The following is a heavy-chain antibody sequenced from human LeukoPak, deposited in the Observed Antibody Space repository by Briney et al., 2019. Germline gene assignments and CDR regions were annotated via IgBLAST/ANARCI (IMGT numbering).Heavy chain of an antibody. V-gene: IGHV3-48*03. J-gene: IGHJ6*02. CDR2: ISISGSTI. CDR1: GFTFSSYE. D-gene: IGHD5-18*01. Sequence: PGGSLRLSCAASGFTFSSYEMNWVRQAPGKGLEWVSYISISGSTIYYTDSVKGRFTISRDNAKNSLYLQMNSLRAEDTAVYYCARETVFPNSYGLPFFYYYYGMDVWGQGTTVTVSS. CDR3: ARETVFPNSYGLPFFYYYYGMDV.